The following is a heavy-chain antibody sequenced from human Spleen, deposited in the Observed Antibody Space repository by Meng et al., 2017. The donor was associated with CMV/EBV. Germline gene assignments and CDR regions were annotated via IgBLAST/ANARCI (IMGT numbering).Heavy chain of an antibody. CDR2: VSTHTTNT. D-gene: IGHD4-11*01. CDR3: AKDPTLYSNYASSWFDP. V-gene: IGHV1-18*01. J-gene: IGHJ5*02. Sequence: ASVKVSCKASGYTFTSYGINWVRQAPGQGLEWMGWVSTHTTNTHYAEYLQGRVTMTTDTSTNTVYLELRSQRSDDTAVYYCAKDPTLYSNYASSWFDPWGQGTLVTVSS. CDR1: GYTFTSYG.